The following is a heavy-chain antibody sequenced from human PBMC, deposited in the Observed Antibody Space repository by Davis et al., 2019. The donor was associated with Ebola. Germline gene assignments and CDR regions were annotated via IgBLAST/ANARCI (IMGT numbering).Heavy chain of an antibody. D-gene: IGHD3-16*02. CDR3: AKDPRRLYDYIWGSYRSYYFDN. CDR1: AFTFSIYP. J-gene: IGHJ4*02. Sequence: GGSLRLSCAASAFTFSIYPMHWVRQAPGKGLEWVAVISYDGSNKYYADSVKGRFTISRDNSKSTLYLQMDSLSTEDTAVYYCAKDPRRLYDYIWGSYRSYYFDNWGQGTLVTVSS. V-gene: IGHV3-30*04. CDR2: ISYDGSNK.